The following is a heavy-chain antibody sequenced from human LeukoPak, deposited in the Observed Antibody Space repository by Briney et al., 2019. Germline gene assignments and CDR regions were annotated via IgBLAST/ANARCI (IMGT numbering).Heavy chain of an antibody. CDR3: ATALVPAAKAPFDY. J-gene: IGHJ4*02. Sequence: ASVKVSCKASGYTFTSYGISWVRQAPGQGLEWMGGIIPIFGTANYAQKFQGRVTITADESTSTAYMELSSLRSEDTAVYYCATALVPAAKAPFDYWGQGTLVTVSS. V-gene: IGHV1-69*13. CDR2: IIPIFGTA. D-gene: IGHD2-2*01. CDR1: GYTFTSYG.